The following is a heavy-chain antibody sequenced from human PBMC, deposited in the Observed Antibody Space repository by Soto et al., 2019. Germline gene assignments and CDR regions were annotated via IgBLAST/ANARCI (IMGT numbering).Heavy chain of an antibody. CDR2: IYYSGST. CDR1: GGSISSGGYY. Sequence: QVQLQESGPGLVKPSQTLSLTCTVSGGSISSGGYYWSWIRQHPGKGLEWIGYIYYSGSTYYNPSLKSLVTISVDTSKNQFSLKLSSVTAADTAVYYCAGYGSSTSCYTGTDYWGQGTLVTVSS. J-gene: IGHJ4*02. V-gene: IGHV4-31*01. D-gene: IGHD2-2*02. CDR3: AGYGSSTSCYTGTDY.